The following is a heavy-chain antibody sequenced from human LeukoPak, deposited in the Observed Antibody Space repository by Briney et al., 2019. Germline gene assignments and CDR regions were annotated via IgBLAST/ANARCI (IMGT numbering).Heavy chain of an antibody. CDR1: GFTFSSHW. J-gene: IGHJ6*03. D-gene: IGHD2-2*03. Sequence: PGGSLRLSCATSGFTFSSHWMSWVRLAPGKGLEWVANINPDGSETYYMDSVKGRFTISRDNSKNTLYLQMNSLRAEDTAVYYCARESGYCSSTSCDTYYYYMDVWGKGTTVTVSS. V-gene: IGHV3-7*01. CDR3: ARESGYCSSTSCDTYYYYMDV. CDR2: INPDGSET.